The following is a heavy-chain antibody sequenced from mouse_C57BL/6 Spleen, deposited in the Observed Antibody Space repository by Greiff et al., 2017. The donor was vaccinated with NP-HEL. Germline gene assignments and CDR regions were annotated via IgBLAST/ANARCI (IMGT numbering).Heavy chain of an antibody. Sequence: EVKLMESGGGLVQPGGSMKLSCVASGFTFSNYWMNWVRQSPEKGLEWVAQIRLKSDNYATHYAESVKGRFTISRDDSKSSVYLQMNNLRAEDTGIYYCTGKGYAMDYWGQGTSVTVSS. V-gene: IGHV6-3*01. J-gene: IGHJ4*01. CDR1: GFTFSNYW. CDR3: TGKGYAMDY. CDR2: IRLKSDNYAT.